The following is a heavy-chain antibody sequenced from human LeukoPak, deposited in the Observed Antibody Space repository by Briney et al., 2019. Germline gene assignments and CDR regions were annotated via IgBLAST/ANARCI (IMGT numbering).Heavy chain of an antibody. CDR1: RFTFSTYV. CDR2: IWYDGSKK. CDR3: AREMNYGDYFDY. Sequence: PGGSLRLSCAASRFTFSTYVMHWVRQAPGKGLEWVAVIWYDGSKKDYADSVKGRFTISRDNSKTTLYLQMNSLRAEDTAVYYCAREMNYGDYFDYWGQGTLVTVSS. D-gene: IGHD4-17*01. V-gene: IGHV3-33*01. J-gene: IGHJ4*02.